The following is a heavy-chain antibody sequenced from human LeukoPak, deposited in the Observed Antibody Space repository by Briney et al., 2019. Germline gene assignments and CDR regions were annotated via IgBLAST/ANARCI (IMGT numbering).Heavy chain of an antibody. V-gene: IGHV3-11*01. CDR3: ARDAMVRGYYYYYMDV. CDR2: ISSSGSTI. CDR1: GFTFSDYY. Sequence: GGPLRLSCAASGFTFSDYYMSWIRQAPGKGLEWVSYISSSGSTIYYADSVKGRFTISRDNAKNSLYLQMNSLRAEDTAVYYCARDAMVRGYYYYYMDVWGKGTTVTVSS. D-gene: IGHD3-10*01. J-gene: IGHJ6*03.